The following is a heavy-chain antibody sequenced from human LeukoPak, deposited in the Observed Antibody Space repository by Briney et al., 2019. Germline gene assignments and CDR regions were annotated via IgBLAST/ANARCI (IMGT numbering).Heavy chain of an antibody. CDR1: GGSISSYY. CDR3: ARGRLGGSGSYYNFLDY. J-gene: IGHJ4*02. V-gene: IGHV4-59*01. Sequence: SETLSLTCTVSGGSISSYYWSWIRQPPGKGLEWIGYIYYSGSTNYNPSLKSRVTISVDTSRNQFSLKLSSVTAADTAVYYCARGRLGGSGSYYNFLDYWGQGTLVTVSS. CDR2: IYYSGST. D-gene: IGHD3-10*01.